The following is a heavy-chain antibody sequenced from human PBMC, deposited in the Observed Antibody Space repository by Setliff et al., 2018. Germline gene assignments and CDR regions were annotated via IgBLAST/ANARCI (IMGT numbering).Heavy chain of an antibody. V-gene: IGHV5-51*01. Sequence: PGESLKISCKGSGYSFSNFWIGWVRQMPGKGLEWMGIIYPGDSDTKYSPSFQGQVTISADKSISTAYLQWSSLKASDTAMYYCARTPDGAAGMMYFQHWGQGTLVTVSS. D-gene: IGHD6-13*01. CDR1: GYSFSNFW. CDR3: ARTPDGAAGMMYFQH. CDR2: IYPGDSDT. J-gene: IGHJ1*01.